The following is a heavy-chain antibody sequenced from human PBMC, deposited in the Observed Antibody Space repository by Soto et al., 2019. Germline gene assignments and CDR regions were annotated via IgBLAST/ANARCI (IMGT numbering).Heavy chain of an antibody. J-gene: IGHJ4*02. CDR2: IESGSNEG. Sequence: EVQLVESGGGLVKPGGSLRLSCAASGFPISGYSMNWVRQAPGKGLEWVSSIESGSNEGYYTDSVTGRFTISRDNATSSLDLQLNRLRADDTAMYYCASDFKLRAAAGTLGYWGQGTLVTVSS. D-gene: IGHD6-13*01. CDR1: GFPISGYS. V-gene: IGHV3-21*01. CDR3: ASDFKLRAAAGTLGY.